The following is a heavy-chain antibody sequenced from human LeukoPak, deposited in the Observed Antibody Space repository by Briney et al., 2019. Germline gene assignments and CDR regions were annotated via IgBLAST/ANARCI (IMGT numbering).Heavy chain of an antibody. CDR2: IYSGGST. CDR3: ARGREWFGELSYLDY. V-gene: IGHV3-66*01. J-gene: IGHJ4*02. CDR1: GFTVSSNY. D-gene: IGHD3-10*01. Sequence: GGSLRLSCAASGFTVSSNYMSWVRQAPGKGLEWVSVIYSGGSTYYADSVKGRFTTSRDNSKNTLYLQMNSLRAEDTAVYYCARGREWFGELSYLDYWGQGTLVTVSS.